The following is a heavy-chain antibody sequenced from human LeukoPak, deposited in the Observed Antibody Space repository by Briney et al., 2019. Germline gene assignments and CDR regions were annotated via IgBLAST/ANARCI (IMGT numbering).Heavy chain of an antibody. Sequence: SETLSLTCAVYGGSFSGYYWSWIRQPPGKGLEWIGEINHSGSTNYNPSLKSRVTISVDTSKNQFSLKLSSVTAADTAVYYCARGCEEYYYDSSGYYYAFDIWGQGTMVTVSS. CDR3: ARGCEEYYYDSSGYYYAFDI. V-gene: IGHV4-34*01. CDR2: INHSGST. J-gene: IGHJ3*02. CDR1: GGSFSGYY. D-gene: IGHD3-22*01.